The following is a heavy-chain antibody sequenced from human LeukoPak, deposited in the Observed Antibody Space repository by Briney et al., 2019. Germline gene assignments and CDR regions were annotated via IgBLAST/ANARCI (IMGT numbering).Heavy chain of an antibody. CDR3: ARQGAVAGQYFDY. Sequence: SETLSLTCTVSGGSISSSSYYWGWIRQPPGKGLEWIGSIYYSGSTYYNPSLKSRVTISVDTSKNQFSLKLSSVTAADTAVYYCARQGAVAGQYFDYWGQGTLVTVSS. J-gene: IGHJ4*02. V-gene: IGHV4-39*01. CDR2: IYYSGST. D-gene: IGHD6-19*01. CDR1: GGSISSSSYY.